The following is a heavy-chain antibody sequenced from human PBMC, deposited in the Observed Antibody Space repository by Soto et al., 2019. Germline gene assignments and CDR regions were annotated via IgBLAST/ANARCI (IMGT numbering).Heavy chain of an antibody. J-gene: IGHJ6*02. CDR2: ISSYGSDT. V-gene: IGHV3-74*01. CDR3: ASNYAYAEGYYWYGIDV. Sequence: EVQLVESGGGLVLPGGSLRLSCAASGFTFSRYWMHWVRQAPGKGRVWVSRISSYGSDTHYADSVKGRFTISRDNAKNTLYLQMNSLRADDTAVYYCASNYAYAEGYYWYGIDVWGQGTTVTVSS. D-gene: IGHD3-16*01. CDR1: GFTFSRYW.